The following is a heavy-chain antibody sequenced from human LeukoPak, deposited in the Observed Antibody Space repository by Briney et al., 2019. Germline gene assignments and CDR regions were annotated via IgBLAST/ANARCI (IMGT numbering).Heavy chain of an antibody. Sequence: GGSLRLSCAASGFTFSSYEMNWVRQAPGKGLEWVSYISSSGSTIYYADSVKGRFTISRDNAKNSLYLQMNSLRAEDTAVYYCARDREYYGSSGYYFPADDYWGQGTLVTVSS. CDR1: GFTFSSYE. V-gene: IGHV3-48*03. J-gene: IGHJ4*02. CDR2: ISSSGSTI. D-gene: IGHD3-22*01. CDR3: ARDREYYGSSGYYFPADDY.